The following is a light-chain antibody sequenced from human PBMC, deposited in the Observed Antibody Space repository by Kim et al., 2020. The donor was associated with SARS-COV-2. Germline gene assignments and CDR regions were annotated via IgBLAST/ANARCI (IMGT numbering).Light chain of an antibody. CDR2: YDS. CDR3: QVWDSSSDHVV. CDR1: NTGSKS. Sequence: APGKTDRITCGGNNTGSKSVHWYHQRPGQAHVLVIYYDSDRPSGIPERFSGSNSGNTATLTISRVEAGDEADYYCQVWDSSSDHVVFGGGTQLTVL. J-gene: IGLJ2*01. V-gene: IGLV3-21*04.